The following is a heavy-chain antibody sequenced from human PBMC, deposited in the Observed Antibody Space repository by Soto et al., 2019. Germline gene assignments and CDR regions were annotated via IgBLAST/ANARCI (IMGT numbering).Heavy chain of an antibody. CDR3: VSDGDVCGGADCFWHFNH. Sequence: GSLRLSCVASDSNIRLLWMSWVRHAHGKGLEWLANIKEAGSAARDVDYARNRFLISRDNTKNALYMQIAILRAEDTAIFYCVSDGDVCGGADCFWHFNHWGRGTRVTVSS. V-gene: IGHV3-7*03. CDR1: DSNIRLLW. CDR2: IKEAGSAA. J-gene: IGHJ5*02. D-gene: IGHD3-3*01.